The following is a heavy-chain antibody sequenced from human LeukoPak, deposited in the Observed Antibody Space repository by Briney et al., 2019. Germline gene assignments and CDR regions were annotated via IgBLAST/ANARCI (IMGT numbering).Heavy chain of an antibody. D-gene: IGHD2-2*01. J-gene: IGHJ4*02. CDR1: GYTFTSYG. Sequence: ASVKVSCKASGYTFTSYGITWVRQAPGQGLEWMGWISAYNGNTNYAQKLQGRVTMSTDTSTSTAYLDLRSLRSDDTAVYYCARAEQYQLLLHWGQGTLVTVSS. CDR3: ARAEQYQLLLH. CDR2: ISAYNGNT. V-gene: IGHV1-18*01.